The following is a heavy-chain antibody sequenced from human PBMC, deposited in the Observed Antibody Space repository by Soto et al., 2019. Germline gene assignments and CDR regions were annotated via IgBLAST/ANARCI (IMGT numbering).Heavy chain of an antibody. V-gene: IGHV5-51*01. CDR1: GYSFTSYW. CDR3: ARLTLYDSGRAGAFDI. CDR2: IYPGDSDT. Sequence: GESLKISCKGSGYSFTSYWIGWVRQMPGKGLEWMGIIYPGDSDTRYSPSLQGQVTISADKSISTAYLQWSSLKASDTAMYYCARLTLYDSGRAGAFDIWGQGTMVTVSS. J-gene: IGHJ3*02. D-gene: IGHD3-16*01.